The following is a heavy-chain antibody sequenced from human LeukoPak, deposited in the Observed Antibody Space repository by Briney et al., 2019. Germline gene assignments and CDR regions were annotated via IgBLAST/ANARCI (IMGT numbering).Heavy chain of an antibody. CDR2: INPNSGGT. CDR1: GYTFSGYY. D-gene: IGHD2-2*01. Sequence: PLASVKVSCKASGYTFSGYYIHWVRQAPGQGLEWMGWINPNSGGTNYAQKFQGRVTMTRDTSISTAYMELSRLRSDDTAVYYCALWDIVVVPAATSNVWGKGTTVTISS. CDR3: ALWDIVVVPAATSNV. J-gene: IGHJ6*04. V-gene: IGHV1-2*02.